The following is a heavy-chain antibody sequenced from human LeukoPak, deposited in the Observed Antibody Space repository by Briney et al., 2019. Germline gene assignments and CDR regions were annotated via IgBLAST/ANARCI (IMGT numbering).Heavy chain of an antibody. V-gene: IGHV3-7*05. CDR3: ARGAGTSWFDY. CDR1: GFRFSSYW. Sequence: GGSLRLSCAASGFRFSSYWMSWVRQAPGKGLEWVANINRDGSEKYYVDSVKGRFTISRDNAKNSLYPQMNSQRAEDTAVYYCARGAGTSWFDYWGQGSLVIVSS. D-gene: IGHD6-13*01. J-gene: IGHJ4*02. CDR2: INRDGSEK.